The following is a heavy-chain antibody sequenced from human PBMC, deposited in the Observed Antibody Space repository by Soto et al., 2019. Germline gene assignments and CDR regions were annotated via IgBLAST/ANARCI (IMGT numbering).Heavy chain of an antibody. CDR2: TYYRSKWYN. J-gene: IGHJ3*02. D-gene: IGHD4-17*01. CDR1: GDSVSSNSAA. CDR3: ARGGAVAYGRDDAFDI. Sequence: SQTLSLTRAISGDSVSSNSAAWNWIRPSPSRGLEWLGRTYYRSKWYNDYAVSVKSRITINPDTSKNQFSLQLNSVTPEDTAVYYCARGGAVAYGRDDAFDIWGQGTMVTVSS. V-gene: IGHV6-1*01.